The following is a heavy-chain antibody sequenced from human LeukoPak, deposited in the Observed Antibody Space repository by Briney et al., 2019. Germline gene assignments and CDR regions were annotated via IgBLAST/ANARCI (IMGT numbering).Heavy chain of an antibody. CDR3: ARGLTGAPPTYKYNAMDV. V-gene: IGHV1-69*02. CDR2: IIPIIGVT. Sequence: SVKVSCKASGDIFSSYTFSWVRQAPGQGLEWMGRIIPIIGVTNYAQTFRGRVSITADKSTSTAYVLLSGLSSDDTAVYYCARGLTGAPPTYKYNAMDVWAQGTTVTVSS. J-gene: IGHJ6*02. CDR1: GDIFSSYT. D-gene: IGHD1-20*01.